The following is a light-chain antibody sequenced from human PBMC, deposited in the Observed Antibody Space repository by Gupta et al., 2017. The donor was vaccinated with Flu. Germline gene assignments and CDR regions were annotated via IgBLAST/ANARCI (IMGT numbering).Light chain of an antibody. J-gene: IGKJ4*01. CDR1: QSVGSF. CDR2: GVS. V-gene: IGKV3-15*01. Sequence: EIVMTQSPATLSVSPGERATLSCRASQSVGSFLAWYQQKPGQAPRLLIYGVSVRATGVPARFSGSGSGAEFTLTISSLQSEHFAVYFCQQHNAWPLTFGGGTKVEIK. CDR3: QQHNAWPLT.